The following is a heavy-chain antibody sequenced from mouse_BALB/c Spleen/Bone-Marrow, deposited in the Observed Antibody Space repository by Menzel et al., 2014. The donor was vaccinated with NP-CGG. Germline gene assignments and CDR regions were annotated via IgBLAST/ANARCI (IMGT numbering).Heavy chain of an antibody. J-gene: IGHJ2*01. Sequence: VQLKDSGGGLVQPGGSRKLSCAASGFTFSSFGMHWVRQAPEKGLEWVAYISSGSSTIFYADTVKGRFTVSRDNPKNTLFLQMTSLRSEDTAMYYCTRGGNWDDFDYWGQDTTLTVSS. V-gene: IGHV5-17*02. CDR3: TRGGNWDDFDY. D-gene: IGHD4-1*01. CDR1: GFTFSSFG. CDR2: ISSGSSTI.